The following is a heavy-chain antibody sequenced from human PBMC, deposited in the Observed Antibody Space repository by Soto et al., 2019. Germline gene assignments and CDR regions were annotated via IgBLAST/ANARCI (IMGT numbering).Heavy chain of an antibody. Sequence: QVQLVESGGGVVQPGRSLRLSCAASGFNFSRSGMHWVRQDPGKGLEWVEVLWYDGSNKYYADSVKGRFTSARDNSKNTLYLQMNSLRAEDTAGDYCARGGIFSGTGPHGFAIWGQGTMGTVS. CDR1: GFNFSRSG. CDR3: ARGGIFSGTGPHGFAI. V-gene: IGHV3-33*01. D-gene: IGHD6-13*01. J-gene: IGHJ3*02. CDR2: LWYDGSNK.